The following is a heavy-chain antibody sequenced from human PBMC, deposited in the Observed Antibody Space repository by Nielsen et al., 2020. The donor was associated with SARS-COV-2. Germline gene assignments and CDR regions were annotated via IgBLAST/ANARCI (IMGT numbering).Heavy chain of an antibody. CDR2: IWYDGSNK. V-gene: IGHV3-33*01. CDR1: GFTFSSYG. CDR3: ARAQEGYYFDY. J-gene: IGHJ4*02. Sequence: GGSLRLSCAASGFTFSSYGMHWVRQAPGKGLEWVAVIWYDGSNKYYADSVKGRFTISRDNAKNSLYLQMNSLRAEDTAVYYCARAQEGYYFDYWGQGTLVTVSS.